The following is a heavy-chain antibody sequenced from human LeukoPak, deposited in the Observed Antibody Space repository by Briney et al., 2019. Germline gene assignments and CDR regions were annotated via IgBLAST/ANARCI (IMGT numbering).Heavy chain of an antibody. J-gene: IGHJ4*02. CDR1: GYTFTNYG. Sequence: ASVKVSCKASGYTFTNYGISWVRQAPGQGLEWMGWISAYNGNTNYAQKLQGRVTMTTDTSTSTAYMEPRSLRSDDTAVYYCTRYDSSGYYYFYWGQGTLVTVSS. V-gene: IGHV1-18*01. D-gene: IGHD3-22*01. CDR2: ISAYNGNT. CDR3: TRYDSSGYYYFY.